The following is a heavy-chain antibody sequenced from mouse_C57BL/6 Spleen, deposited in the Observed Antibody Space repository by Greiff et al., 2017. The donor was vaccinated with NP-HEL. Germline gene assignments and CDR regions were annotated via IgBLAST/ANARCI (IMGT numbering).Heavy chain of an antibody. CDR1: GFSFNTYA. D-gene: IGHD2-3*01. Sequence: EVKVVESGGGLVQPKGSLKLSCAASGFSFNTYAMNWVRQAPGKGLEWVARIRSKSNNYATYYADSVKDRFTISRDDSESMLYLQMNNLKTEDTAMYYCVRQARDGLWFAYWGQGTLVTVSA. CDR3: VRQARDGLWFAY. CDR2: IRSKSNNYAT. V-gene: IGHV10-1*01. J-gene: IGHJ3*01.